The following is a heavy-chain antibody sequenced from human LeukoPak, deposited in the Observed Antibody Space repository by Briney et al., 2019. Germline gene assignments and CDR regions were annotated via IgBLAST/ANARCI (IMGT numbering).Heavy chain of an antibody. CDR1: GFTISTST. D-gene: IGHD3-22*01. CDR2: ISYDGSNK. V-gene: IGHV3-30*09. J-gene: IGHJ3*02. Sequence: GGSLRLSCAASGFTISTSTMHWVRQAPGKGLEWVAVISYDGSNKFYADSVKGRFAISRDNSKNTLYLQMNSLRGYDSAVYYCARVTGYDSSGHYGAFDIWGQGTMVTVSS. CDR3: ARVTGYDSSGHYGAFDI.